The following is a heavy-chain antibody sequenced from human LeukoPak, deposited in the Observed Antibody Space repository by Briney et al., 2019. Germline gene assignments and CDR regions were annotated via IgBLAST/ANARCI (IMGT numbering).Heavy chain of an antibody. CDR2: IIPIFGTA. CDR3: AREGKSSLDYDILTGYLKRYWFDP. Sequence: SVKVSCKASGGTFSSYAISWVRQAPGQGLEWMGGIIPIFGTANYAQKFQGRVTITTDESTSTAYMELSSLRSEDPAVYYCAREGKSSLDYDILTGYLKRYWFDPWGQGTLVTVSS. CDR1: GGTFSSYA. V-gene: IGHV1-69*05. J-gene: IGHJ5*02. D-gene: IGHD3-9*01.